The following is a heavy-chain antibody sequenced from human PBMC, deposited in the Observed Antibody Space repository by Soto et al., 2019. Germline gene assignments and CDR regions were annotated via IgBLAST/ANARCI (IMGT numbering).Heavy chain of an antibody. V-gene: IGHV3-7*05. Sequence: PGGSLRLSCATSGCTFNDFWMAWFRQAPGKGLEWVANIRQDGNEKYYMESAQGRFTISRDNAKNSLYLQMNNVRAEDTALYYCARARATYDFDYWGQGTLVTVSS. CDR2: IRQDGNEK. J-gene: IGHJ4*02. D-gene: IGHD4-17*01. CDR3: ARARATYDFDY. CDR1: GCTFNDFW.